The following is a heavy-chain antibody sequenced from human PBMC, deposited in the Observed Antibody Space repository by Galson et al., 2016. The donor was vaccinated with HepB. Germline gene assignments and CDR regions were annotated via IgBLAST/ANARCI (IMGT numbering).Heavy chain of an antibody. CDR3: ARGAGTVMTVICFDY. CDR2: ISYDGKKK. V-gene: IGHV3-30*04. Sequence: SLRLSCAASGFTLNIYTMYWVRQAPGKGLEWVAVISYDGKKKDIADSLKGRFTISRDNSKSTAYLQMNSLRAEETAVYYCARGAGTVMTVICFDYWGQGAPVTVSS. CDR1: GFTLNIYT. D-gene: IGHD4-17*01. J-gene: IGHJ4*02.